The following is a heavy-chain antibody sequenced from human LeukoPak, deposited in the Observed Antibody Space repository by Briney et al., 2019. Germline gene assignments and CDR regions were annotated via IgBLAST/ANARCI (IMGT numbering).Heavy chain of an antibody. V-gene: IGHV4-59*08. CDR1: GGFISGYY. CDR2: IFYSGST. J-gene: IGHJ6*03. CDR3: ARLPNNWNYVRYYYYYMDV. Sequence: SETLSLTCTVSGGFISGYYWSWIRQPPGEGLEWIGYIFYSGSTNYNPSLKSRVTISVDTSKNQFSLKLSSVTAADTAVYYCARLPNNWNYVRYYYYYMDVWGKGTTVTVSS. D-gene: IGHD1-7*01.